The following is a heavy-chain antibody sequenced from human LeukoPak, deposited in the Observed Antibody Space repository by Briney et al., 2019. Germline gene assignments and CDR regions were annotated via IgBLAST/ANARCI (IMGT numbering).Heavy chain of an antibody. Sequence: GGSLRLSCATSGFTFSSAWMNWVRQAPGKGLEWVALISYDGSYKYYADSVKGRFTISRDNSKNTLYLQMSSLTADDTAVYYCAKRVPDYWGQGTLVTVSS. J-gene: IGHJ4*02. V-gene: IGHV3-30*18. CDR3: AKRVPDY. CDR2: ISYDGSYK. CDR1: GFTFSSAW.